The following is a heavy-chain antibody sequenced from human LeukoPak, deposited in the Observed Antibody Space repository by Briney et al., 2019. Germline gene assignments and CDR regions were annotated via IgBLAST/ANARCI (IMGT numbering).Heavy chain of an antibody. CDR2: IGTAGDT. V-gene: IGHV3-13*01. J-gene: IGHJ6*02. CDR1: GFTFSSYD. CDR3: ARGSRPHYYGMDV. Sequence: GGSLRLSCAASGFTFSSYDMHWVRQATGKGLEWVSAIGTAGDTYYPGSVKGRFTISRENAKNPLYLQMNSLRAGDTAVYYCARGSRPHYYGMDVWGQGTTVTVSS.